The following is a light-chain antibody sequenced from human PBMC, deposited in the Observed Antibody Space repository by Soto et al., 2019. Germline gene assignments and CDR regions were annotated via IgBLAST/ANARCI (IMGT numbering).Light chain of an antibody. CDR1: QSVSNNY. CDR3: QQCISSPLT. Sequence: EIVLTQSPGTLSLSQGERATLSCRASQSVSNNYLAWYQQKPGQAPRLVIYGASNRATGIPDRFSDSGSGTDFTLTISRLEPEDFAVYYCQQCISSPLTFGQGTKVDI. J-gene: IGKJ1*01. V-gene: IGKV3-20*01. CDR2: GAS.